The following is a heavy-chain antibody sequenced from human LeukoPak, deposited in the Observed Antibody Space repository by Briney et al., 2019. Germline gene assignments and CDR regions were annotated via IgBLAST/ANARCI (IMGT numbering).Heavy chain of an antibody. CDR2: ISAYNGNT. D-gene: IGHD3-22*01. J-gene: IGHJ4*02. Sequence: ASVKVSCKASDYTFTSYGISWVRQAPGQGLEWMGWISAYNGNTNYAQKLQGRVTMTTDTSTSTAYMELRSLRSDDTAVYYCARGGDYYDSSGYSRLGYWGQGTLVTVSS. CDR3: ARGGDYYDSSGYSRLGY. CDR1: DYTFTSYG. V-gene: IGHV1-18*01.